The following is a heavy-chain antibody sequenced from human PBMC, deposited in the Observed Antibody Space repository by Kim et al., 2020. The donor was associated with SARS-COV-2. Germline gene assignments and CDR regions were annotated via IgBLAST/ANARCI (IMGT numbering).Heavy chain of an antibody. V-gene: IGHV4-34*01. J-gene: IGHJ4*02. D-gene: IGHD2-15*01. CDR3: ARGGKQDKKTPAKTNFDY. CDR1: GGSFSGYY. Sequence: SETLSLTCAVYGGSFSGYYWSWIRQPPGKGLEWIGEINHSGSTNYNPSLKSRVTISVDTSKNQFSLKLSSVTAADTAVYYCARGGKQDKKTPAKTNFDYWGRGTLVTVSS. CDR2: INHSGST.